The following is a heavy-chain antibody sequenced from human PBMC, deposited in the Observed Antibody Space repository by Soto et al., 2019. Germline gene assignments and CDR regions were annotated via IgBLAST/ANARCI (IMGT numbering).Heavy chain of an antibody. V-gene: IGHV1-69*04. Sequence: SVKVSCKAPVGTFSIYTIMWVRQAPGQGLEWMGRIIPILGIANYAQKFQGRVTITADKSTSTAYMELSSLRSEDTAVYYCARDKDVVVPGDWFDPWGQGTLVTVSS. CDR2: IIPILGIA. CDR3: ARDKDVVVPGDWFDP. J-gene: IGHJ5*02. CDR1: VGTFSIYT. D-gene: IGHD2-2*01.